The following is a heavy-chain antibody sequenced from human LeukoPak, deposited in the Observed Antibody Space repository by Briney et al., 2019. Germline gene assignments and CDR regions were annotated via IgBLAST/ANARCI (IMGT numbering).Heavy chain of an antibody. CDR1: GFTFSSYA. CDR2: ISGSGGST. CDR3: AKSDGSGSYLVDY. V-gene: IGHV3-23*01. J-gene: IGHJ4*02. D-gene: IGHD3-10*01. Sequence: GALRLSCAAFGFTFSSYAMSWVRQAPGKGLEWVSAISGSGGSTYYADSVKGRFTISRDNSKNTLYLQMNSLRAEDTAVYYCAKSDGSGSYLVDYWGQGTLVTVSS.